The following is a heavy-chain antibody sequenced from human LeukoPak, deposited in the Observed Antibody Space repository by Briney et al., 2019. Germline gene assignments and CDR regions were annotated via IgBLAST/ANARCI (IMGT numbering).Heavy chain of an antibody. D-gene: IGHD4-17*01. J-gene: IGHJ3*02. CDR3: ARMTTVTRAFDI. CDR1: GGSFSGYY. CDR2: ISGSGGST. Sequence: ETLSLTCAVYGGSFSGYYWSWVRQAPGKGLEWVSAISGSGGSTYYADSVKGRFTISRDNSKNTLYLQMNSLRAEDTAVYYCARMTTVTRAFDIWGQGTMVTVSS. V-gene: IGHV3-23*01.